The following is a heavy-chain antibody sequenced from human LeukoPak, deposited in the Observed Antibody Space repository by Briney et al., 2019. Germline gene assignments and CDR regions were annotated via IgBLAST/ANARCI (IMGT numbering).Heavy chain of an antibody. V-gene: IGHV1-2*02. Sequence: ASVKVSCKASGYTFTVYYIHWVRQAPGQGLEWMGWINPNNGDTAYAQKFQGRVTMTRDTSISTGYMELSRLRSDDTAVYSCARDLGLSCVYYWGQGTLVTVSS. J-gene: IGHJ4*02. CDR3: ARDLGLSCVYY. CDR2: INPNNGDT. D-gene: IGHD3-16*02. CDR1: GYTFTVYY.